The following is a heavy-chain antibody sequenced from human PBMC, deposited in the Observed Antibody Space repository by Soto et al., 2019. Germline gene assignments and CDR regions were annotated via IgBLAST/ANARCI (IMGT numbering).Heavy chain of an antibody. J-gene: IGHJ3*02. CDR1: GYTFTSYG. V-gene: IGHV1-18*04. CDR2: ISAYNGNT. CDR3: ARDTCDYYDSSGYYLNAFDI. Sequence: GASVKVSCKASGYTFTSYGISWVRQAPGQGLEWMGWISAYNGNTNYAQKLQGRVTMTTDTSTSTAYMELSSLRSEDTAVYYCARDTCDYYDSSGYYLNAFDIWGQGTMVTVSS. D-gene: IGHD3-22*01.